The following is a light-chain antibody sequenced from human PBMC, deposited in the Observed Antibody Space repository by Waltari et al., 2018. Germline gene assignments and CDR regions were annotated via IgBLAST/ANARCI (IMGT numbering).Light chain of an antibody. Sequence: QSALTQPASVSGSPGQSIPIPCPGTNRDVGDYNYGSCYQQHPGKAPKLMIYEVSDRPSGVSNRFSGSKSGSTASLTISGLQAADEADYYCSSYTSNSISWVFGTGTKVTVL. CDR2: EVS. CDR3: SSYTSNSISWV. CDR1: NRDVGDYNY. J-gene: IGLJ1*01. V-gene: IGLV2-14*01.